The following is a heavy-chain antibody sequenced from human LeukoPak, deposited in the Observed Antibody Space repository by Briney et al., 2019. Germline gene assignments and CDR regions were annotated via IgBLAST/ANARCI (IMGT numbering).Heavy chain of an antibody. CDR1: GFTFRSCG. D-gene: IGHD1-26*01. V-gene: IGHV3-30*18. CDR2: MSNDGSDK. Sequence: PGGSLRLSCAASGFTFRSCGMHWVRQAPGKGLEWVAVMSNDGSDKFYADSVKGRFAISRDNSKNTVYLQMNSLRVEDTAVYYCAKDRSYTWSFDYWGQGILVTVSS. J-gene: IGHJ4*02. CDR3: AKDRSYTWSFDY.